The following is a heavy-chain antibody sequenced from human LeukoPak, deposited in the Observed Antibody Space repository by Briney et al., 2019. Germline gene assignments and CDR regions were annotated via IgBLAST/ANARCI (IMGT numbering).Heavy chain of an antibody. V-gene: IGHV1-69*05. D-gene: IGHD1-26*01. CDR2: IIPIFGTA. CDR3: AKDVVGYINAFDI. J-gene: IGHJ3*02. Sequence: GASVKVSCKASGGTFSSYAISWVRQAPGQGLVWMGGIIPIFGTANYAQKFQGRVTITTDESTSTAYMELSSLRSEDTAVYYCAKDVVGYINAFDIWGQGTMVTVSS. CDR1: GGTFSSYA.